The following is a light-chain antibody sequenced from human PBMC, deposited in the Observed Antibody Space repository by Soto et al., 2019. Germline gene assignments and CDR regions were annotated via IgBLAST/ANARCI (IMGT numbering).Light chain of an antibody. CDR1: QSVSSY. J-gene: IGKJ4*01. CDR3: QQRSNWLT. Sequence: EIVLTQSPATPSLSPGERATLSCRASQSVSSYLAWYQQKPGQAPRLLIYDASNRATGIAARFSGSGSGTDFTLTISSLEREDFAVYYCQQRSNWLTFGGGTKVEIK. CDR2: DAS. V-gene: IGKV3-11*01.